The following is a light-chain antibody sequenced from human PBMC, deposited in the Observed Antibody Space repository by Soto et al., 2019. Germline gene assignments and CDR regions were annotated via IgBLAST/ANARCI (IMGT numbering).Light chain of an antibody. Sequence: EVVLTQSPGTLSLSPGERATLSCRASQSVSSSYLAWYQQKPGQAPRLLIYVASSRATGIPDRFSGSASGTDFTLTISRLDPEDSAVYYCQQYGSSPFTFGPGTKVDIK. CDR3: QQYGSSPFT. J-gene: IGKJ3*01. CDR1: QSVSSSY. V-gene: IGKV3-20*01. CDR2: VAS.